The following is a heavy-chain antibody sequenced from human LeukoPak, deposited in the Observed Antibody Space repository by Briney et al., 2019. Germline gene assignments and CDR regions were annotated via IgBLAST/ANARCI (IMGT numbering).Heavy chain of an antibody. Sequence: GRSLRLSCAASGFTFSNYGMHWVRQAPGKGLEWVAVISYDGGNKYYTDSVEGRFTISRDNSKNTLCLQMNSLRAEDTAVYYCAKNVGGGVWAYFDYWGQGTLVTVSS. CDR3: AKNVGGGVWAYFDY. CDR2: ISYDGGNK. D-gene: IGHD2-15*01. J-gene: IGHJ4*02. V-gene: IGHV3-30*18. CDR1: GFTFSNYG.